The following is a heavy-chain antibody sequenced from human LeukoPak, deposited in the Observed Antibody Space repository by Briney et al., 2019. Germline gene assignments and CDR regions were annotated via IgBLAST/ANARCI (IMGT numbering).Heavy chain of an antibody. Sequence: PGGSLRLSCAASGFTFSTYVMHWVRQAPGKGLEYVSAISSNGDNTYYADSVKGRFTISRDNSKNTLYLQMSSLRADDTAVYYCVRGMGYWGQGTLVTVSS. CDR1: GFTFSTYV. CDR2: ISSNGDNT. CDR3: VRGMGY. J-gene: IGHJ4*02. V-gene: IGHV3-64D*06. D-gene: IGHD5-24*01.